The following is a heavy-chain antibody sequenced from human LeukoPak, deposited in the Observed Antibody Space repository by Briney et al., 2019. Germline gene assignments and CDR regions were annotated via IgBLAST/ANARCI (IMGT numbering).Heavy chain of an antibody. CDR3: AKDPSTFLTTGWYFDL. CDR2: ISDSGLTT. V-gene: IGHV3-23*01. J-gene: IGHJ2*01. CDR1: GFTFRSYA. D-gene: IGHD4-17*01. Sequence: GGSLRLSCAASGFTFRSYAMHWVRQVPGKGLEWVSTISDSGLTTHYADSVKGRFTISRDNSRSTFYLHMSSLRAVDTAIYYCAKDPSTFLTTGWYFDLWGRGTLVTVSS.